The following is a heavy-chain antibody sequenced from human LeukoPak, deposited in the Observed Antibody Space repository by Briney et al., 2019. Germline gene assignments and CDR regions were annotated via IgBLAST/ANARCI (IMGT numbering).Heavy chain of an antibody. V-gene: IGHV4-39*01. Sequence: PSETLSLTCTVSGGSISSSSYYWGWICQPPGEGLEWIGSIYYSGSTYYNPSLKSRVTISVDTSKNQFSLKLSSVTAADTAVYYCARHILSGSYSVPPGYWGQGTLVTVSS. J-gene: IGHJ4*02. D-gene: IGHD1-26*01. CDR3: ARHILSGSYSVPPGY. CDR2: IYYSGST. CDR1: GGSISSSSYY.